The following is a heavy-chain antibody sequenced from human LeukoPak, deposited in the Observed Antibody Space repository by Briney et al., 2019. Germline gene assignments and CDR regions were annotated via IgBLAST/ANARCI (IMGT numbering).Heavy chain of an antibody. V-gene: IGHV5-51*01. J-gene: IGHJ3*02. CDR3: AREAGRGDAFDI. CDR1: GYSFTSNW. D-gene: IGHD3-10*01. CDR2: IYPGDSDI. Sequence: GESLKIPCKGSGYSFTSNWIGWVRQLPGKGLEWMGIIYPGDSDIRYSPSLQGQVTISADKSISTAYLQWSSLKASDTAMYYCAREAGRGDAFDIWGQGTMVTVSS.